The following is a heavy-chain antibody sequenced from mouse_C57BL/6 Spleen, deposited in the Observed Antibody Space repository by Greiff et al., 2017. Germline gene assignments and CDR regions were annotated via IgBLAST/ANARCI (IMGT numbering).Heavy chain of an antibody. CDR2: IYPGSGST. D-gene: IGHD6-1*01. CDR3: ARGGSSYAMDY. Sequence: QVQLQQPGAELVKPGASVKMSCKASGYTFTSYWITWVKQRPGQGLEWIGDIYPGSGSTNYNEKFKSKATLTADTSSSTAYMQLSSLTSEDSAVYYCARGGSSYAMDYWGQGTSVTVSS. CDR1: GYTFTSYW. V-gene: IGHV1-55*01. J-gene: IGHJ4*01.